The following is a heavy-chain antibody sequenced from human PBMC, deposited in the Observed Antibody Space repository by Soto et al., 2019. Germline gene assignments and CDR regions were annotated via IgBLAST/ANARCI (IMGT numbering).Heavy chain of an antibody. Sequence: QLQLQESGPGLVKPSETLSLTCTVSGGSISSSSYYWGWIRQPPGKGLEWIGSIYYSGSTYYNPSLKSRVTISVDTYKNQFSLQLSSVTAADTAVYYCARPGVKYSSSGTWGNWGQGTLVTVSS. J-gene: IGHJ4*02. CDR1: GGSISSSSYY. D-gene: IGHD6-6*01. V-gene: IGHV4-39*01. CDR3: ARPGVKYSSSGTWGN. CDR2: IYYSGST.